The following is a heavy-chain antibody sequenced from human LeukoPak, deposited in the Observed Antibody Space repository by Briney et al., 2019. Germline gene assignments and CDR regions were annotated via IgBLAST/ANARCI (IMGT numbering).Heavy chain of an antibody. V-gene: IGHV1-46*01. CDR1: GYSFTSYY. J-gene: IGHJ4*02. Sequence: ASVKVSCKASGYSFTSYYMHWVRQAPGQGLEWMGIINPSGGSTNYAQKFQGRVTMTRDTSTSTVYMELSGLKSEDTAVYYCARIRTAGGPEYWGQGTLVTVSS. CDR2: INPSGGST. CDR3: ARIRTAGGPEY. D-gene: IGHD6-13*01.